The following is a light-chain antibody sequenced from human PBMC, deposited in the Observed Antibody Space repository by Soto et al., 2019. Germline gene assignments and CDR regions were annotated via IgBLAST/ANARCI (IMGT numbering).Light chain of an antibody. CDR2: DTS. J-gene: IGKJ5*01. CDR3: QQRSNWPPIT. CDR1: QSVNIY. Sequence: EIVLTQSPATLSLSPGERATLSCRASQSVNIYLAWYQQKPGQAPRLLIYDTSDRATGIPARFSGSGSGTDFTLTISSPEPEDFAVYYCQQRSNWPPITFGQGTRLEIK. V-gene: IGKV3-11*01.